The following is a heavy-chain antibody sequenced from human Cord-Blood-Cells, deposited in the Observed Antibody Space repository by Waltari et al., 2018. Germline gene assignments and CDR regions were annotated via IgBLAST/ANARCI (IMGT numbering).Heavy chain of an antibody. D-gene: IGHD1-26*01. J-gene: IGHJ3*02. CDR2: IIPIFGTA. V-gene: IGHV1-69*01. CDR3: ARGVVGATGGAFDI. CDR1: GGTFSSYA. Sequence: QVQLVQSGAEVKKPGSSVKVSCKASGGTFSSYAISWVRQAPGQGLEWMGGIIPIFGTANYAQKCQGRGTITADESTSTAYMELSSLRSEDTAVYYCARGVVGATGGAFDIWGQGTMVTVSS.